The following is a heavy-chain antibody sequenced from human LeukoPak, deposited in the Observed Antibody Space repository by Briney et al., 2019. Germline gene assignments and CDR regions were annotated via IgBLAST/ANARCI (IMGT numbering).Heavy chain of an antibody. V-gene: IGHV3-48*03. CDR3: AVATIKDYFDY. CDR1: GFTFSSYE. J-gene: IGHJ4*02. CDR2: ISSSGSTI. Sequence: GESLRLSCAASGFTFSSYEMNWVRQAPGKGLEWVSYISSSGSTIYYADSVKGRFTISRDNAKNSLYLQMNSLRAEGTAVYYCAVATIKDYFDYWGQGTLVTVSS. D-gene: IGHD5-24*01.